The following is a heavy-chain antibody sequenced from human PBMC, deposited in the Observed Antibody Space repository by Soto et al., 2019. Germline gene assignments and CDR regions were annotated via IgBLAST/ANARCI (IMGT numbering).Heavy chain of an antibody. D-gene: IGHD3-16*01. CDR3: ATHRGYYDERWRCFEY. J-gene: IGHJ4*02. Sequence: GESLKISCKGSGYTFSSFTNYWISWLRQMPGKGLEWMGRIDPTDSYTHYSPSFQGHVSISVDKSITTAYLHWSSLKASDSAIYYSATHRGYYDERWRCFEYWCKGTLVKVSS. CDR2: IDPTDSYT. CDR1: GYTFSSFTNYW. V-gene: IGHV5-10-1*01.